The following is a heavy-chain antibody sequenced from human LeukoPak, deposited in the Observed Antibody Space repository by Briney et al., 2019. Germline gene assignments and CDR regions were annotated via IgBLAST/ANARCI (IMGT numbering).Heavy chain of an antibody. CDR2: INPNSGGT. CDR1: GYTFTGYY. V-gene: IGHV1-2*04. CDR3: AIWAGDFYYYYGMDV. J-gene: IGHJ6*02. Sequence: ASVKVSCKASGYTFTGYYMHWVRQAPGQGLEWMGWINPNSGGTNYAQKFQGWVTMTRDTSISTAYTELSRLRSDDTAVYYCAIWAGDFYYYYGMDVWGQGTTVTVSS. D-gene: IGHD3/OR15-3a*01.